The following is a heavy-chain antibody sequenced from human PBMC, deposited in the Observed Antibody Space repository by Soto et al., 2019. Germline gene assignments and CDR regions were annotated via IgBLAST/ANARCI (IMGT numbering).Heavy chain of an antibody. CDR1: GYSFTSYW. CDR2: IDPSDSYT. V-gene: IGHV5-10-1*01. D-gene: IGHD2-2*01. Sequence: PGESLQISCKGSGYSFTSYWISWVRQMPGKGLEWMGRIDPSDSYTNYSPSFQGHVTISADKSISTAYLQWSSLKASDTAMYYCARRIVVVPAAPSYSYGMDVWGQATTVTGSS. J-gene: IGHJ6*02. CDR3: ARRIVVVPAAPSYSYGMDV.